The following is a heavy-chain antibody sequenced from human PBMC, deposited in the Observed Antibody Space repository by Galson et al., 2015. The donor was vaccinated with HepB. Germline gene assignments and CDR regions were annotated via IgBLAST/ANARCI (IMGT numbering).Heavy chain of an antibody. CDR2: ISVYSGNT. D-gene: IGHD3-9*01. CDR3: ARGGDCDLLTGYLYFDL. V-gene: IGHV1-18*04. CDR1: GYTFTSYA. Sequence: SVKVSCKVSGYTFTSYAIGWVRQAPGQGLEWMGWISVYSGNTDYAQKLRDRVTMTADTFTGTAYMELRSLRSDDTAVYYCARGGDCDLLTGYLYFDLWGQGSLVTVSS. J-gene: IGHJ4*02.